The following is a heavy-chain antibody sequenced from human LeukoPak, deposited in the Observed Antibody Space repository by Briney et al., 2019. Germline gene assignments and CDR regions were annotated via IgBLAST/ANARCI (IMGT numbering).Heavy chain of an antibody. CDR3: ARGVGGVREGFDI. CDR1: GGSVSSESDH. CDR2: ILNCGSS. Sequence: KPSETLSLTCTVSGGSVSSESDHGSWIWQPPGKGLEWIAYILNCGSSNYNPSLQSRVTISVDTSKNQFSLKLNSVTAADTAQYHCARGVGGVREGFDIWGQGTMVTVSS. J-gene: IGHJ3*02. V-gene: IGHV4-61*01. D-gene: IGHD2-8*02.